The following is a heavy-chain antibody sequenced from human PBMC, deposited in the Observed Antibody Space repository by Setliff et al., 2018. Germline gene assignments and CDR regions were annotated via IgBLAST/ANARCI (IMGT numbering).Heavy chain of an antibody. CDR3: GRDLSGRSDH. J-gene: IGHJ4*02. CDR2: INEDGSHK. D-gene: IGHD3-3*01. CDR1: GFTFSSYW. V-gene: IGHV3-7*01. Sequence: PGGSLRLSCAASGFTFSSYWMSWVRQAPGKGLERLANINEDGSHKWYVDSVKGRFTISRDNAKNTLYLQMNSLRAEDTAVYYCGRDLSGRSDHWGQGTLVTVSS.